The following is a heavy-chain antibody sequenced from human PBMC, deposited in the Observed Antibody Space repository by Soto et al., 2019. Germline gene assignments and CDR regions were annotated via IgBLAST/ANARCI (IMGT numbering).Heavy chain of an antibody. CDR1: GGSISSSSYY. J-gene: IGHJ6*02. V-gene: IGHV4-39*01. Sequence: SETLSLTCTVSGGSISSSSYYWGWIRQPPGKGLEWIGSIYYSGSTYYNPSLKSRVTISVDTSKNQFSLKLSSVTAADTAVYYCARNRDTAMVHLYYYYGMDVWGQGTTVTVSS. CDR3: ARNRDTAMVHLYYYYGMDV. CDR2: IYYSGST. D-gene: IGHD5-18*01.